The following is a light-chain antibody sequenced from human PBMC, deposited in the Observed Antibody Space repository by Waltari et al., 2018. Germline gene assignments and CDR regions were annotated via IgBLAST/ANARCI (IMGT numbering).Light chain of an antibody. CDR1: SSNIGRNT. CDR3: AAWDDSLNAYV. V-gene: IGLV1-44*01. Sequence: QSVVTQPPSRSGAPGQRVTIFCSGGSSNIGRNTVNWYQHVPGTAPKLLTYSNDPRPSGVPHRFSGSKSGTSASLAIGGLRSEDEADYYCAAWDDSLNAYVFGAGTRAAVL. J-gene: IGLJ1*01. CDR2: SND.